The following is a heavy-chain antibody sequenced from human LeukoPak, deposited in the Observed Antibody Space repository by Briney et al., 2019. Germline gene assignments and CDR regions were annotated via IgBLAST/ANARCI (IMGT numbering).Heavy chain of an antibody. CDR3: ARGGTGYSSGWLRAFDI. J-gene: IGHJ3*02. V-gene: IGHV1-2*02. CDR1: GYTFTDYY. CDR2: MNPDSGGT. D-gene: IGHD6-19*01. Sequence: ASVKVSCKASGYTFTDYYIHWVRQAPGQGLEWMGWMNPDSGGTNYAQKFQGRVTMTRDTSISTAYMELSRLRSDDTAVYYCARGGTGYSSGWLRAFDIWGQGTMVTVSS.